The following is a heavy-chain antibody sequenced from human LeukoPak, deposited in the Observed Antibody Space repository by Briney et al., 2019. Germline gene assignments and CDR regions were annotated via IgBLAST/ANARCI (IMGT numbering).Heavy chain of an antibody. Sequence: SETLSLTCTVSGGSISSYYWSWIRQPPGKGLEWIGYIYYSGSTNYNPSLKSRVTISVDTSKNQFSLKLSSVTAADTAVYYCATWDPDSSGYPGAFDIWGQGTMVTVSS. J-gene: IGHJ3*02. D-gene: IGHD3-22*01. V-gene: IGHV4-59*08. CDR3: ATWDPDSSGYPGAFDI. CDR2: IYYSGST. CDR1: GGSISSYY.